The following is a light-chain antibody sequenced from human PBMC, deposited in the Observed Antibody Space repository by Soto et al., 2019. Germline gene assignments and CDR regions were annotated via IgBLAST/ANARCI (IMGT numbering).Light chain of an antibody. CDR3: QTWGTGIVV. V-gene: IGLV4-69*01. Sequence: QAVVTQSPSASASLGASVKLTGTLSSGHSSYAIAWHQQQPEKGPRYLMKLNSDGSHSKGDGIPDRFSGSSSGAERYLTISSLQSEDEADYYCQTWGTGIVVFGGGTQLTVL. CDR1: SGHSSYA. CDR2: LNSDGSH. J-gene: IGLJ2*01.